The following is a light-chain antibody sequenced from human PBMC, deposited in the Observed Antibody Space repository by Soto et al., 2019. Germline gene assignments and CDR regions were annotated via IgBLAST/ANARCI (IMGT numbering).Light chain of an antibody. CDR2: AAT. CDR1: QSIYINS. J-gene: IGKJ3*01. Sequence: EIVLTQSPGTLSLSPGERATLSCRASQSIYINSLAWYQHKRGQAPRLLIYAATVRATAVPGRFNGSGSGTDSALTTNRLEPEDSAVYYCQRYGNSNFTFGPGTKLDVK. CDR3: QRYGNSNFT. V-gene: IGKV3-20*01.